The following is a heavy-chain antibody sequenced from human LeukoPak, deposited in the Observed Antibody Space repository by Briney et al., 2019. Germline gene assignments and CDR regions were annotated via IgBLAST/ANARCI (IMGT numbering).Heavy chain of an antibody. CDR1: GFTFSSYA. CDR2: ISSSSNYI. J-gene: IGHJ6*03. CDR3: ARELLTYSNHKLGHYMDV. D-gene: IGHD4-11*01. V-gene: IGHV3-21*01. Sequence: GGSLRLSCAASGFTFSSYAMSWVRQAPGKGLEWVSCISSSSNYIYYADSVKGRFTISRENAKNSLYLQMNSLRAEDTAVYYCARELLTYSNHKLGHYMDVWGKGTTVTVSS.